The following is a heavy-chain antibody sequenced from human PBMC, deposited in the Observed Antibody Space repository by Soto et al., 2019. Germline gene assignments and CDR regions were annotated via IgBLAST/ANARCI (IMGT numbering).Heavy chain of an antibody. Sequence: EVQLLEPGGGLVQPGGSLRLSCAASGFTFSSYAMSWVRQAPGKGLEWVSAISGSGGSTYYADSVKGRFTISRDNSKNTLYLQMNSLRAEDTAVYYCAKVVGSSSAFDYWGQGTLVTVSS. V-gene: IGHV3-23*01. CDR1: GFTFSSYA. J-gene: IGHJ4*02. D-gene: IGHD6-6*01. CDR3: AKVVGSSSAFDY. CDR2: ISGSGGST.